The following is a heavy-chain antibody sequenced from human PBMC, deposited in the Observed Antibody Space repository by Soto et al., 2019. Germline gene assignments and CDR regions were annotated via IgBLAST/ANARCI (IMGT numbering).Heavy chain of an antibody. CDR1: GYTFTGYY. J-gene: IGHJ6*02. Sequence: ASVKVSCKDSGYTFTGYYMHWMRQAPGQGLEWMGWINPNSGGTNYAQKFQGWVTMTRDTSISTAYMELSRLRSDDTAVYYCARFPLGYCSSTSCPYYYYGMDVWGQGTTVTVSS. CDR2: INPNSGGT. CDR3: ARFPLGYCSSTSCPYYYYGMDV. V-gene: IGHV1-2*04. D-gene: IGHD2-2*01.